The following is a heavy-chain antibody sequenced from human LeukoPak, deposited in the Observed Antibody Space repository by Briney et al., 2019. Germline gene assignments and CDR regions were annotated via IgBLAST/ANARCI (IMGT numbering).Heavy chain of an antibody. CDR3: AREEVYFYGSGSYYGKDFYYYYGMDV. Sequence: GRSLRLSCAASGFTFSSCAMHWVRQAPGKGLEWVAVISYVGNNKYFADSVKGRFTISRDISKNTLYVQMNSLRPEDTAVYYCAREEVYFYGSGSYYGKDFYYYYGMDVWGQGTTVTVSS. CDR1: GFTFSSCA. D-gene: IGHD3-10*01. CDR2: ISYVGNNK. J-gene: IGHJ6*02. V-gene: IGHV3-30-3*01.